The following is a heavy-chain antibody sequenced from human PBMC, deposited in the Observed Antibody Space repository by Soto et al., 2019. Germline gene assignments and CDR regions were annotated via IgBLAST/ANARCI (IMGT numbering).Heavy chain of an antibody. V-gene: IGHV1-46*01. Sequence: QVQLVQSGAEVKKPGASVKVSCKASGYSFTYYNIHWVRQAPGQGLEWMGIITPSGGSTTYAQNFQGRFTMARDTSTSTVYMELSSLRSEDTAVYYCARGGWVYSNHYGNYYFDYWGQGTLVTVSS. D-gene: IGHD4-4*01. J-gene: IGHJ4*02. CDR3: ARGGWVYSNHYGNYYFDY. CDR1: GYSFTYYN. CDR2: ITPSGGST.